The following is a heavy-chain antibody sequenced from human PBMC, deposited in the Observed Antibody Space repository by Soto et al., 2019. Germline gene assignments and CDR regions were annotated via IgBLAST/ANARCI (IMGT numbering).Heavy chain of an antibody. CDR3: ARDRYVDTAMVEDAFDI. CDR2: IYYSGST. Sequence: SETLSLTCTVSGGSISSSSYYWGWIRQPPGKGLEWIGSIYYSGSTYCNPSLKSRVTISVDTSKNQFSLKLSPVTAADTAVYYCARDRYVDTAMVEDAFDIWGQGTMVTVSS. CDR1: GGSISSSSYY. D-gene: IGHD5-18*01. V-gene: IGHV4-39*02. J-gene: IGHJ3*02.